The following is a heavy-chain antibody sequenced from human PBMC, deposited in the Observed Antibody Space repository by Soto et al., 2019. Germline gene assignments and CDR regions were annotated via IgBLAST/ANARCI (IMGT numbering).Heavy chain of an antibody. CDR3: ASPSDTAMVFGTGDYYYYGMDV. D-gene: IGHD5-18*01. Sequence: GESLKISCKGSGYSFTSYWIGWVRQMPGKGLEWMGIIYPGDSDTRYSPSFQGQVTISADKSISTAYLQWSSLKASDTAMYYCASPSDTAMVFGTGDYYYYGMDVWGQGTTVTVSS. J-gene: IGHJ6*02. CDR1: GYSFTSYW. CDR2: IYPGDSDT. V-gene: IGHV5-51*01.